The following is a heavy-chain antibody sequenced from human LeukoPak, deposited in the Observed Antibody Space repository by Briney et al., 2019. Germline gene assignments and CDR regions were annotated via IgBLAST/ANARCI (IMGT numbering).Heavy chain of an antibody. CDR3: ARRDCGGDCYSDWFDP. V-gene: IGHV4-59*08. CDR2: IYYSGST. CDR1: GGSFSGYY. J-gene: IGHJ5*02. D-gene: IGHD2-21*02. Sequence: PSETLSLTCAVYGGSFSGYYWSWIRQPPGKGLEWIGYIYYSGSTNYNPSLKSRVTISVDTSKNQFSLKLSSVTAADTAVYYCARRDCGGDCYSDWFDPWGQGTLVTVSS.